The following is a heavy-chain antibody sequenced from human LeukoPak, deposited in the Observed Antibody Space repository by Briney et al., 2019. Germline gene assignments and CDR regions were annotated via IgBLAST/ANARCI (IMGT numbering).Heavy chain of an antibody. CDR2: IRYDGSNK. Sequence: GGSLRLSCAASGFTFDDYAMHWVRQAPGKGLEWVAFIRYDGSNKYYADSVKGRFTISRDNFKNTLYLQMNSLRAEDTAVYYCATRRGWGQGTLVTVSS. V-gene: IGHV3-30*02. J-gene: IGHJ4*02. CDR1: GFTFDDYA. CDR3: ATRRG.